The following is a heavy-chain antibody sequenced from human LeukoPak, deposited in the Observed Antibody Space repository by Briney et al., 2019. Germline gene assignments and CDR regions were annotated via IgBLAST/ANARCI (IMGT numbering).Heavy chain of an antibody. CDR2: IYYSGST. V-gene: IGHV4-39*07. Sequence: RPSETLSLTCTVSGGSISSSSYYWGWIRQPPGKGLEWIGSIYYSGSTYYNPSLKSRVTISVDTSKNQFSLKLSSVTAADTVVYYCARDRYYYDSSGYYYFDYWGQGTLVTVSS. J-gene: IGHJ4*02. D-gene: IGHD3-22*01. CDR3: ARDRYYYDSSGYYYFDY. CDR1: GGSISSSSYY.